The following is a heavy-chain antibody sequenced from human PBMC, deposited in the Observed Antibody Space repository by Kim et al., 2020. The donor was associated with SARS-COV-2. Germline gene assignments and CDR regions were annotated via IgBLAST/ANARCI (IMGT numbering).Heavy chain of an antibody. CDR3: AKVEADY. D-gene: IGHD3-3*01. CDR2: MSYEGTNE. J-gene: IGHJ4*02. CDR1: GFIFSHYG. Sequence: GGSLRLSCAASGFIFSHYGMYWVRQAPGKGLEWVAVMSYEGTNEYYADSVKGRCTISRDNSKNTLYLQMNSLRAEDTAVYYCAKVEADYWGQGTLVTVSS. V-gene: IGHV3-30*18.